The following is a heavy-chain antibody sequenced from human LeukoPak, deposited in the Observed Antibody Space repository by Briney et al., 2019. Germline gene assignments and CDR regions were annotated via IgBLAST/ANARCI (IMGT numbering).Heavy chain of an antibody. CDR1: GFTFSSYS. V-gene: IGHV3-21*01. Sequence: PGGTLRLSCAASGFTFSSYSRNWVRQAPGKGLEWVSSISSSSSYIYYADSVKRRSAIARDNDNNYLHLQMNSLRAEDTAVYYCARDASLGRISSSWADYWGQGTLVTVSS. CDR3: ARDASLGRISSSWADY. D-gene: IGHD6-13*01. J-gene: IGHJ4*02. CDR2: ISSSSSYI.